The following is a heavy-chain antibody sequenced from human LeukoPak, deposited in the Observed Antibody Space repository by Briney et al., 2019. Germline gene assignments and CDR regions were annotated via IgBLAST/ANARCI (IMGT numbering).Heavy chain of an antibody. D-gene: IGHD3-22*01. CDR1: GFTFGDYA. CDR2: IKQDGRESGK. CDR3: ARVLGGYSYVYGPDFDY. V-gene: IGHV3-7*01. Sequence: GGSLRLSCTASGFTFGDYAMSWFRQAPGKGLEWVANIKQDGRESGKYYVDSVKGRFTISRDNAKNSLYLQMNSLRADDTAVYYCARVLGGYSYVYGPDFDYWGQGTLVTVSS. J-gene: IGHJ4*02.